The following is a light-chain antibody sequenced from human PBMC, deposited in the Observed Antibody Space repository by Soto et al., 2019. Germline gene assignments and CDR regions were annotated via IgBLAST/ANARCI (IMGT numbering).Light chain of an antibody. CDR1: TGAVTSGHY. CDR3: LLSFSGTHVV. CDR2: DTS. Sequence: QAVVTQEPSLTVSPGGTVTLTCGSSTGAVTSGHYPYWFQQKSGQAPRALIYDTSNKHSWTPARFSGSLLGGKAALTLSGXXXXXXXEYYCLLSFSGTHVVFGGGTKVTV. V-gene: IGLV7-46*01. J-gene: IGLJ2*01.